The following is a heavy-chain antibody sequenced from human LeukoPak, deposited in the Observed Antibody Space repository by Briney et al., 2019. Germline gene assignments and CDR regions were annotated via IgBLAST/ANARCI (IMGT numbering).Heavy chain of an antibody. CDR3: AREGDYYDSSGYYYSDY. D-gene: IGHD3-22*01. Sequence: SVKVSCKASGGTFSSYAISWVRQAPGQGLEWMGGIIPIFGTANYAQKFQGRVTITADESTSTAYMELSSLRSEDTAVYYCAREGDYYDSSGYYYSDYWGQGTLVTVSS. J-gene: IGHJ4*02. CDR2: IIPIFGTA. V-gene: IGHV1-69*01. CDR1: GGTFSSYA.